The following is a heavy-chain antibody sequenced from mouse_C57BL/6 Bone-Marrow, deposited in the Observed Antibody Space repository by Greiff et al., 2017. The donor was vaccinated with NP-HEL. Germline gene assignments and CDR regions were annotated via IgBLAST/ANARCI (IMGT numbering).Heavy chain of an antibody. Sequence: EVKLVESGGGLVKPGGSLKLSCAASGFTFSSYAMSWVRQTPEKRLEWVATISDGGSYTYYPDNVKGRFTISRDNAKNNLYLQMSHLKSEDTAMYYCARSLIYYYGSSYWYFDVWGTGTTVTVSS. J-gene: IGHJ1*03. V-gene: IGHV5-4*03. CDR2: ISDGGSYT. CDR3: ARSLIYYYGSSYWYFDV. D-gene: IGHD1-1*01. CDR1: GFTFSSYA.